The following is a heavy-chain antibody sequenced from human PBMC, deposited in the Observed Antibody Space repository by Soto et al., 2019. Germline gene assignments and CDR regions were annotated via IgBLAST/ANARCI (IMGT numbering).Heavy chain of an antibody. CDR1: GYTFTGYY. CDR3: ERDPWARYLFDY. CDR2: INPNSGGT. J-gene: IGHJ4*02. Sequence: ASVTVSCTASGYTFTGYYMHWVRQAPGQGLEWMGWINPNSGGTNYAQKLQGSVTMTRDTSISPAYMELSRLRSDDTAVYYCERDPWARYLFDYWGQGPLVTSPQ. D-gene: IGHD1-26*01. V-gene: IGHV1-2*02.